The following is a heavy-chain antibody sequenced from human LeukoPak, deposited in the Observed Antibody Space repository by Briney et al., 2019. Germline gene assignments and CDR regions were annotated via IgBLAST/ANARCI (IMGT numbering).Heavy chain of an antibody. Sequence: NPSETLSLTCTVSGGSISSYYWSWIRQPPGKGLEWIGYIYYSGSTYYNPSLKSRVTISIDTSKNQFSLKLSSVTAADAAVYYCARDGARDYYYYYMDVWGKGTTVTASS. CDR1: GGSISSYY. V-gene: IGHV4-59*01. CDR3: ARDGARDYYYYYMDV. D-gene: IGHD4-17*01. J-gene: IGHJ6*03. CDR2: IYYSGST.